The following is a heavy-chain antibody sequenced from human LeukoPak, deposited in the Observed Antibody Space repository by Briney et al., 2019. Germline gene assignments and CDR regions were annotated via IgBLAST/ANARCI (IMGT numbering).Heavy chain of an antibody. D-gene: IGHD6-13*01. Sequence: ASVKVSCKASGYTFNGYYIQWVRQAPGQGLEWMGLINPNRGATIYSKKFQGRVTMSRDTSISTAYMELYRLRSDDTAVYFCARDRLGLSSPGYYYYGMDIWGQGTTVTVSS. V-gene: IGHV1-2*02. CDR2: INPNRGAT. J-gene: IGHJ6*02. CDR3: ARDRLGLSSPGYYYYGMDI. CDR1: GYTFNGYY.